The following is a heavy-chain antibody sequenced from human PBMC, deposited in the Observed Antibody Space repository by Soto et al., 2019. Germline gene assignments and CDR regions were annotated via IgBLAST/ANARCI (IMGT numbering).Heavy chain of an antibody. J-gene: IGHJ5*02. Sequence: QVLLVQSGAEVKKPGASVKVSCKTSGYTFTNYGISWVRQAPGQVFEWMGWISAYNGNIKYAQKFQGRVTMTIDTSTSTGYMELRSLTSDDTAVYYCARQPVVTYDSGSYNGFDPWGQGTLVTVSS. CDR2: ISAYNGNI. CDR1: GYTFTNYG. V-gene: IGHV1-18*01. CDR3: ARQPVVTYDSGSYNGFDP. D-gene: IGHD3-10*01.